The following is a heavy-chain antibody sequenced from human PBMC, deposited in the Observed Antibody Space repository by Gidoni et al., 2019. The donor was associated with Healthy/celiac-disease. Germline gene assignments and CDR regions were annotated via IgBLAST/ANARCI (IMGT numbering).Heavy chain of an antibody. V-gene: IGHV4-34*01. Sequence: QVQLQQWGAGLLKPSETLSLTCAVYGGSFSGYYWSWIRQPPGKGLEWIGEINHSGSTNYNPSLKSRVTISVDTSKNQFSLKLSSVTAADTAVYYCARGRLMITMISKFGSCFDYWGQGTLVTVSS. J-gene: IGHJ4*02. D-gene: IGHD3-22*01. CDR1: GGSFSGYY. CDR3: ARGRLMITMISKFGSCFDY. CDR2: INHSGST.